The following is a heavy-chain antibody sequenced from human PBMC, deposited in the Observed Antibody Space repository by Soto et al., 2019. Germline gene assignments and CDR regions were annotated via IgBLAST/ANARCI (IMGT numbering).Heavy chain of an antibody. CDR2: IIPILGIA. J-gene: IGHJ4*02. V-gene: IGHV1-69*04. Sequence: GASVKVSCKASGGTFSSYTISWVRQAPGQGLEWMGRIIPILGIANYAQKFQGRVTITADKSTSTAYMELSSLRSEDMAVYYCARDRGPYYYDSSGYFGYWGQGTLVTVSS. D-gene: IGHD3-22*01. CDR3: ARDRGPYYYDSSGYFGY. CDR1: GGTFSSYT.